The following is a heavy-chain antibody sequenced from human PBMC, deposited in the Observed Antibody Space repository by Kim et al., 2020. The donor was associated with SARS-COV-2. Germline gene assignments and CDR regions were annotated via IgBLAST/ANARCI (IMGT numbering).Heavy chain of an antibody. J-gene: IGHJ4*02. CDR2: ISAYNGNT. CDR3: ARDPSGALHRRYYYDSSGYSGPLD. V-gene: IGHV1-18*01. Sequence: ASVKVSCKASGYTFTSYGISWVRQAPGQGLEWMGWISAYNGNTNYAQKLQGRVTMTTDTSTSTAYMELRSLRSDDTAVYYCARDPSGALHRRYYYDSSGYSGPLDWGQGTLVTVSS. CDR1: GYTFTSYG. D-gene: IGHD3-22*01.